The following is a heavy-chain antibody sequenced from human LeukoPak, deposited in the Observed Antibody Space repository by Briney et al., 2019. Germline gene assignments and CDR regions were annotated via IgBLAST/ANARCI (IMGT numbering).Heavy chain of an antibody. CDR3: ARVKNWGPIDY. CDR1: GGSISSYY. V-gene: IGHV4-39*01. Sequence: PSETLSLTCTVSGGSISSYYWSWIRQPPGKGLEWIGSIYYSGSTYYNPSLKSRVTISVDTSKNQFSLKLSSVTAADTAVYYCARVKNWGPIDYWGQGTLVTVSS. CDR2: IYYSGST. D-gene: IGHD7-27*01. J-gene: IGHJ4*02.